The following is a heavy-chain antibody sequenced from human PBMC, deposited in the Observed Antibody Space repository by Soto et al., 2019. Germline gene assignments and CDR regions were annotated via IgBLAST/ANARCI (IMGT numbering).Heavy chain of an antibody. V-gene: IGHV3-15*01. CDR3: TPAVAGNPGDY. J-gene: IGHJ4*02. D-gene: IGHD6-19*01. CDR1: GFTFSNAW. Sequence: GGSLRLSCAASGFTFSNAWMSWVRQAPGKGLEWVGRIKSKTDGGTTDYAAPVKGRFTISRDDSKNTLYLQMNSLKTEDTAVYYCTPAVAGNPGDYWGQGTLVTVSS. CDR2: IKSKTDGGTT.